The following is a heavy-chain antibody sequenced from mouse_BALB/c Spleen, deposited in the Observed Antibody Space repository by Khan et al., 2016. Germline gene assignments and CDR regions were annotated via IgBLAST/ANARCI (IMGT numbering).Heavy chain of an antibody. CDR1: GFDFSGYW. Sequence: EVKLLESGGGLVQPGGSLKLSCAASGFDFSGYWMTWVRQAPGKGLEWIGEINPDSSTINYTPSLKDKFIISRDNAKNTLFLQMSKVRSEDTALXYCARCGYYGYFDVWGAGTTVTVSS. CDR2: INPDSSTI. D-gene: IGHD2-2*01. J-gene: IGHJ1*01. V-gene: IGHV4-1*02. CDR3: ARCGYYGYFDV.